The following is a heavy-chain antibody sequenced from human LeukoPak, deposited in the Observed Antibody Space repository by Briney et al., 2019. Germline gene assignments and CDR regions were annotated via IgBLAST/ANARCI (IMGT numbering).Heavy chain of an antibody. V-gene: IGHV3-23*01. J-gene: IGHJ4*02. CDR3: AKAARGPAALGFDY. CDR1: GFTFSNAW. D-gene: IGHD2-2*01. Sequence: GGSLRLSCAASGFTFSNAWMSWVRQAPEKGLEWVSAISGSGGSTYYADSVKGRFTISRDNSKNTLYLQMNSLRAEDTAVYYYAKAARGPAALGFDYWGQGTLVTVSS. CDR2: ISGSGGST.